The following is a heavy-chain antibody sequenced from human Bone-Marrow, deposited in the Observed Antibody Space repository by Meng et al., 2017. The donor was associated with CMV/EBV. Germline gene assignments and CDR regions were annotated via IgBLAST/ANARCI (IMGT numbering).Heavy chain of an antibody. J-gene: IGHJ6*02. D-gene: IGHD3-3*01. CDR3: ARARTLFGVAPRDFYVMDV. CDR1: SNTINTYY. V-gene: IGHV1-2*02. CDR2: IYPNSGVT. Sequence: ASVKVSCKASSNTINTYYMHWVRQAPGQGLEWMGWIYPNSGVTKYPQKFEGRVTMTRDTSSNTTYMELSSLRSDDTAIYYCARARTLFGVAPRDFYVMDVCGQGTTVTVSS.